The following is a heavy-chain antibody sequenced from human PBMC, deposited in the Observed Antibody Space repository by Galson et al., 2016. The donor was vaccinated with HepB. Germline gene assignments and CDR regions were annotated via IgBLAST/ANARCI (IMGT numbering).Heavy chain of an antibody. D-gene: IGHD1-1*01. CDR1: GFTFSSYG. J-gene: IGHJ4*02. CDR2: ISCDGRNK. CDR3: VKDDKWNVDY. V-gene: IGHV3-30*18. Sequence: SLRLSCAASGFTFSSYGMHWVRQAPGKGLEWVAVISCDGRNKYYADSVKGRFTISRDNSKNTLYLQMNNLRAEDTAVYYCVKDDKWNVDYWGQGTLVTVSS.